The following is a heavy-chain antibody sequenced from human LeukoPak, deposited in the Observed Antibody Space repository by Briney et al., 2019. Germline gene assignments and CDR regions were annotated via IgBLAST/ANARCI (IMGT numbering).Heavy chain of an antibody. CDR1: GFTFSSYG. D-gene: IGHD3-16*02. V-gene: IGHV3-30*18. Sequence: GTSLRLSCVASGFTFSSYGMHWVRQAPGKGLEWVAVTSFDGGDKSYGDSAKGRFTISRDNSKNTLYLQMNSLRVEDTAVYYCAKGDRYHGDYLGHWGQGTLVTVSS. J-gene: IGHJ4*02. CDR3: AKGDRYHGDYLGH. CDR2: TSFDGGDK.